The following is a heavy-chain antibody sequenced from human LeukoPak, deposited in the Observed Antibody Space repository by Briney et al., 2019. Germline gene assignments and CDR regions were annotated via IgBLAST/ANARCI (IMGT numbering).Heavy chain of an antibody. D-gene: IGHD6-19*01. V-gene: IGHV3-30*02. CDR3: AKDIAVAGGPDAFDI. CDR2: IRHDGSNK. J-gene: IGHJ3*02. Sequence: PGGSLRLSCAASGFTFSRYGMHWVRQAPGKGLEWVAFIRHDGSNKYYADSVKGRFTISRDNSKNTLYLQMNSLRAEDTAVYYCAKDIAVAGGPDAFDIWGQGTMVTVSS. CDR1: GFTFSRYG.